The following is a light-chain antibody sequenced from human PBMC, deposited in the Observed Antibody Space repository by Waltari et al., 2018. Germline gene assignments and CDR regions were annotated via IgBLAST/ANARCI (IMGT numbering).Light chain of an antibody. V-gene: IGLV2-11*01. Sequence: QSALTQPRSVSGSPGQSVTISCPGTTGDVGGYNYVSGYQQHPGKAPKLMIYDVSERPSGVPDRFSGSKSGNTASLTISGLQADDEADYYCSSYVGSQTVVFGGGTKLTVL. CDR1: TGDVGGYNY. J-gene: IGLJ2*01. CDR2: DVS. CDR3: SSYVGSQTVV.